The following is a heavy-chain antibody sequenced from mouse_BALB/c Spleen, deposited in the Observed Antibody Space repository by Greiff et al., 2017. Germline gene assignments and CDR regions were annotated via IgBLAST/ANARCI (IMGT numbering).Heavy chain of an antibody. CDR2: IWSGGST. Sequence: VKLQESGPGLVAPSQSLSITCTVSGFSLTSYGVHWVRQSPGKGLEWLGVIWSGGSTDYNAAFISRLSISKDNSKSQVFFKMNSLQANDTAIYYCARKRADYDGGFAYWGQGTLVTVSA. D-gene: IGHD2-4*01. CDR1: GFSLTSYG. J-gene: IGHJ3*01. V-gene: IGHV2-2*02. CDR3: ARKRADYDGGFAY.